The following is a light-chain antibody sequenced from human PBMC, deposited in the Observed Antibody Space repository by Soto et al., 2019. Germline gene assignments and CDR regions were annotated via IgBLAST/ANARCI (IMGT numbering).Light chain of an antibody. CDR2: AAS. J-gene: IGKJ5*01. CDR1: QGISSY. V-gene: IGKV1-9*01. Sequence: DIQLTQSPSFLSASVGDRVTITCRASQGISSYLAWYQQKPGKAPKLLIYAASTLQSGVPSRFSGSGSWTEFTLTISSLQPEDFATYDCQHLDSYSTVGQGTRLEIK. CDR3: QHLDSYST.